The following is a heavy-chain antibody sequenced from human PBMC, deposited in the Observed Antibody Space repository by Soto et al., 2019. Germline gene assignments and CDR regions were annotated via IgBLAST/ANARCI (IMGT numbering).Heavy chain of an antibody. CDR2: ISTYNGKT. CDR1: GYTFSTYP. V-gene: IGHV1-18*01. J-gene: IGHJ4*02. CDR3: VRDSGAKLSRS. D-gene: IGHD3-10*01. Sequence: GASVKVSCKTSGYTFSTYPISWVRQAPGQGLEWVGWISTYNGKTNYGQKFQGRVTITTDTSTSTAYMDLRNLRSDDTAVYYCVRDSGAKLSRSWGQGTLVTVSS.